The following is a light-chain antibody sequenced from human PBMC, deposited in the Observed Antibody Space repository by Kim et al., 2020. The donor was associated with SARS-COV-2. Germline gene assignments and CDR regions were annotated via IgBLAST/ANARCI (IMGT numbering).Light chain of an antibody. CDR3: QYRSNWYT. CDR1: LSSFSY. Sequence: SLSPGATAPLSCGTSLSSFSYLAWYEPRPGPPPRLLISDGSNRATGIPPRFTGSGSGTDFTLTISSLEPEDFAVYYCQYRSNWYTFGQGTKLEI. CDR2: DGS. J-gene: IGKJ2*01. V-gene: IGKV3-11*01.